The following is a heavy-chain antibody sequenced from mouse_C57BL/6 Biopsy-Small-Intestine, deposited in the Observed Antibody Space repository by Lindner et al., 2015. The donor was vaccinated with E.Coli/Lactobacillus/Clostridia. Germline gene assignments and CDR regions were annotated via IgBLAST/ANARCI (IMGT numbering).Heavy chain of an antibody. J-gene: IGHJ1*03. CDR3: TRHYYGNYDWYFDV. Sequence: VQLQESGAELARPGASVKLSCKASGYTFTSYGISWVKQRPGQGLEWIGDIYRGSGSTNYNEKFKSKATLTVDTSSSTAYMQLSSLTSEDSAVYYCTRHYYGNYDWYFDVWGTGTTVTVSS. CDR1: GYTFTSYG. V-gene: IGHV1-55*01. D-gene: IGHD2-1*01. CDR2: IYRGSGST.